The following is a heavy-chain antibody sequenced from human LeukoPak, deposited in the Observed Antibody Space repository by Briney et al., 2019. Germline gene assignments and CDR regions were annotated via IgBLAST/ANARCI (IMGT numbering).Heavy chain of an antibody. J-gene: IGHJ4*02. Sequence: ASVKVSCKASGYTFTGYYMHWVRQAPGQGLEWMGWINPNSGGTNYAQKFQGRVTMTRDTSTSTAYMELSRLRSDDTAVYYCAREGSSGWYFFDYWGQGTLVTVSS. CDR1: GYTFTGYY. D-gene: IGHD6-19*01. V-gene: IGHV1-2*02. CDR2: INPNSGGT. CDR3: AREGSSGWYFFDY.